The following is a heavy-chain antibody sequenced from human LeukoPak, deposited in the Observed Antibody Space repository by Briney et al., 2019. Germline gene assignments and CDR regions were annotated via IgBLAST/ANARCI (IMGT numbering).Heavy chain of an antibody. CDR1: GYTFTNYG. CDR2: IGAYNGNT. D-gene: IGHD4-17*01. CDR3: ARGYGDYVGGFDY. V-gene: IGHV1-18*01. J-gene: IGHJ4*02. Sequence: ASVKVSCKSSGYTFTNYGITWVRQAPGQGLEWMGWIGAYNGNTNYAQRLQDRVTMTRGTSTNTAYLELRSLGPDDTAVYYCARGYGDYVGGFDYWGQGTLVTVSS.